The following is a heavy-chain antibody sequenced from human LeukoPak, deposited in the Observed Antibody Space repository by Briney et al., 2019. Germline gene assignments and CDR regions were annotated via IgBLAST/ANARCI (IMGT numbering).Heavy chain of an antibody. CDR1: GYTLTELS. J-gene: IGHJ4*02. Sequence: ASVKVSCKVSGYTLTELSMHWVRQAPGKGLEWMGGFDPEDGETIYAQKFQGRVTMTEDTSTDTAYMELSSLRSGDTAVYYCATRAGYYDSSGYYTHFDYWGQGTLVTVSS. V-gene: IGHV1-24*01. CDR2: FDPEDGET. CDR3: ATRAGYYDSSGYYTHFDY. D-gene: IGHD3-22*01.